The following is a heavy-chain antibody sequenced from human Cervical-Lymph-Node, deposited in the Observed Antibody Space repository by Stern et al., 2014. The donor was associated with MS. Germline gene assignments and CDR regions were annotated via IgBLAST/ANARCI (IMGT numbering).Heavy chain of an antibody. CDR3: ARSDRLWGSFDY. CDR2: ISYIGST. V-gene: IGHV4-31*03. CDR1: GASISTVGYY. Sequence: VQLLESGPGLVKPSQTLSLTCTVSGASISTVGYYWSWIRQHPGKGLEWIAYISYIGSTYYNPSVKSRVSISADTSKTQFSLNLTSVTAADTALYYCARSDRLWGSFDYWGQGTLVAVSS. J-gene: IGHJ4*02. D-gene: IGHD3-16*01.